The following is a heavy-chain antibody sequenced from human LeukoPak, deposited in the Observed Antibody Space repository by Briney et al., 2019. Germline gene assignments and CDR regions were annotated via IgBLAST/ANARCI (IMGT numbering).Heavy chain of an antibody. D-gene: IGHD1-26*01. Sequence: PGGSLRLSCAASGFTFSSYPMHWVRQAPGKGLEWVAVISYDGSNKYYADSVKGRFTISRDNSKNTLYLQMNSLRAEDTAVYYCARASGGGATAFDYWGQGTLVSVSS. V-gene: IGHV3-30*07. J-gene: IGHJ4*02. CDR2: ISYDGSNK. CDR1: GFTFSSYP. CDR3: ARASGGGATAFDY.